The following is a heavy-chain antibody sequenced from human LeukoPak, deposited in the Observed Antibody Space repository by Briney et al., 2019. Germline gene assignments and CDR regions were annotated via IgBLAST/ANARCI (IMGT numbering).Heavy chain of an antibody. CDR2: IRYDGSNK. Sequence: GGSLRLSCAASGFTFSSYGMHWVRQAPGKGLEWVAFIRYDGSNKYYADSVKGRFTISRDNAKNTLYLQMNSLRAEDTAVYYCARFDILTGYRYWGQGTLVTVSS. V-gene: IGHV3-30*02. D-gene: IGHD3-9*01. J-gene: IGHJ4*02. CDR3: ARFDILTGYRY. CDR1: GFTFSSYG.